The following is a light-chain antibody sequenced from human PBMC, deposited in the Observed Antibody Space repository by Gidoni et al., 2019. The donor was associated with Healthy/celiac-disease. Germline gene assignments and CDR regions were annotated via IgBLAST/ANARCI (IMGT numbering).Light chain of an antibody. Sequence: DIVMTQSPDSLAVSLGERATINCKSSQSVLYSSNNKNYLAWYQQKPGQPPKLLIYWASTRESGVPDLFSVSGSGTDFTLTISSLQAEDVAFYYCQQYYSTPWTFGQGTKVEIK. CDR2: WAS. J-gene: IGKJ1*01. CDR3: QQYYSTPWT. V-gene: IGKV4-1*01. CDR1: QSVLYSSNNKNY.